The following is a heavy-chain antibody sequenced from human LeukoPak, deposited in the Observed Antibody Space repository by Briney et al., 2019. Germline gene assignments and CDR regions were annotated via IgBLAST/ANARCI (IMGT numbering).Heavy chain of an antibody. CDR2: ISYDGSNK. CDR3: ARVIWPTQGYYYYYGMDV. V-gene: IGHV3-30-3*01. Sequence: GGSLRLSCAASGFTFSSYAMHWVRQAPGKGLEWVAVISYDGSNKYYADSVKGRFTISRDNSKNTLYLQMNSLRAEDTAVYYCARVIWPTQGYYYYYGMDVWGQGTTVTVSS. D-gene: IGHD3-16*02. J-gene: IGHJ6*02. CDR1: GFTFSSYA.